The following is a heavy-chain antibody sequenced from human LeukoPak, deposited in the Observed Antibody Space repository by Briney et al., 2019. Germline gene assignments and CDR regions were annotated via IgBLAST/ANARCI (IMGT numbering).Heavy chain of an antibody. CDR1: GSSFSGYW. CDR2: IYPGDSET. J-gene: IGHJ4*02. D-gene: IGHD5-24*01. CDR3: AGPLGRDEGYNYFDY. Sequence: GESLKISCKGSGSSFSGYWSAWVRQLPGKGLEWMGIIYPGDSETRYSPSFQGQVTISVDKSINTAYLQWSSLKASDTAMYYCAGPLGRDEGYNYFDYWGQGTLVTVSS. V-gene: IGHV5-51*01.